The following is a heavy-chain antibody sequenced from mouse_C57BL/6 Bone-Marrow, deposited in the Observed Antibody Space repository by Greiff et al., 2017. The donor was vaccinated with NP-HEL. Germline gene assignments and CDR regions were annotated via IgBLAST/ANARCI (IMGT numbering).Heavy chain of an antibody. J-gene: IGHJ3*01. Sequence: VQVVESGPGLVQPSQSLSITCTVSGFSLTSYGVHWVRQSPGKGLEWLGVIWRGGSTDYNAAFMSRLSITKDNSKSQVFFKMNSLQADDTAIYYCAKSYYDYDGGFAYWGQGTLVTVSA. CDR3: AKSYYDYDGGFAY. V-gene: IGHV2-5*01. CDR2: IWRGGST. CDR1: GFSLTSYG. D-gene: IGHD2-4*01.